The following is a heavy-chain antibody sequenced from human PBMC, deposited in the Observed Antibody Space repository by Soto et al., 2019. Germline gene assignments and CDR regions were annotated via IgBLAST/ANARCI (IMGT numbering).Heavy chain of an antibody. CDR2: IYCNGNT. CDR1: GGSISNHY. Sequence: QVQLQESVPGLVKPSETLSLTRTVSGGSISNHYWSWVRQPPGKGLSWIGYIYCNGNTNYNPSLKSRVTMSVETSKNQFPLKLSSVTAADKAVYYCARSNWYSEYWGQGTLVTVSS. V-gene: IGHV4-59*11. D-gene: IGHD7-27*01. CDR3: ARSNWYSEY. J-gene: IGHJ4*02.